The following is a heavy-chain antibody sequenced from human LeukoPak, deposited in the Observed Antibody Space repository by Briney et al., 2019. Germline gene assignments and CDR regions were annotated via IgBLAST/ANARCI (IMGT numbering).Heavy chain of an antibody. CDR3: ARDRRGCSSTSCYQYNWFDP. D-gene: IGHD2-2*01. CDR1: GYTFTSYY. Sequence: ASVKVSCKASGYTFTSYYMHWVRQAPGQGLEWMGRINPNSGGTNYAQKFQGRVTMTRDTSISTAYMELSRLRSDDTAVYYCARDRRGCSSTSCYQYNWFDPWGQGTLVTVSS. CDR2: INPNSGGT. J-gene: IGHJ5*02. V-gene: IGHV1-2*06.